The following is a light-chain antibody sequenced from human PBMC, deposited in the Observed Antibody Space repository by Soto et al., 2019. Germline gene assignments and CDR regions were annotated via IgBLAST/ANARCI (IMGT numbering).Light chain of an antibody. J-gene: IGKJ1*01. CDR1: QTITTY. V-gene: IGKV1-39*01. Sequence: DIHMTQSPSSLSASVGDRVTITCRASQTITTYLNWYQQKPGKAPHLLIYGASSLQSGVPSRFTGSGSGTDFTLTISSLQPEDFATYYCQQSHSTPWTFGQGTEVEIK. CDR2: GAS. CDR3: QQSHSTPWT.